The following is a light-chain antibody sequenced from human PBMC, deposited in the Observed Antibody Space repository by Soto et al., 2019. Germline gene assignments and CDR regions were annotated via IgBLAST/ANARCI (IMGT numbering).Light chain of an antibody. CDR3: QSYDSSLSAYV. CDR2: GNS. CDR1: SSNIGAGYD. Sequence: QSVLTQPPSVSGAPGQRVTISCTGSSSNIGAGYDVYWYQQLPGTAPKLLIYGNSNRPSGVPDRFSGSKSGTSAPLAITGLQAEDEADYYCQSYDSSLSAYVFGTGTKVTVL. V-gene: IGLV1-40*01. J-gene: IGLJ1*01.